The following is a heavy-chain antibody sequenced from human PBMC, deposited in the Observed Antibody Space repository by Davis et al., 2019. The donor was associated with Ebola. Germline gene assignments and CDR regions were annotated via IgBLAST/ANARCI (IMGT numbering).Heavy chain of an antibody. CDR3: AREALSGLPYYFDY. V-gene: IGHV4-61*01. CDR2: IYYSGST. J-gene: IGHJ4*02. D-gene: IGHD2-21*01. CDR1: GGSVSSGSYY. Sequence: PSETLSLTCTVSGGSVSSGSYYWSWIRQPPGKGLEWIGYIYYSGSTNYNPSLKSRVTISVDTSKNQFSLKLSSVTAADTAVYYCAREALSGLPYYFDYWGQGTLVTVSS.